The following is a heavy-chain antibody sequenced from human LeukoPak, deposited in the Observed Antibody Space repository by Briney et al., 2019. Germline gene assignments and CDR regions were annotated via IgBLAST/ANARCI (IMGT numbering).Heavy chain of an antibody. J-gene: IGHJ4*02. V-gene: IGHV4-39*07. CDR1: GGSIGSSSYY. CDR3: ARGGDRSFDY. CDR2: IYYSGST. D-gene: IGHD3-10*01. Sequence: NSSETLSLTCTVSGGSIGSSSYYWGWIRQPPGKGLEWIGSIYYSGSTYYNPSLKSRVTISVDTSKNQFSLKLSSVTAADTAVYYCARGGDRSFDYWGQGTLVTVSS.